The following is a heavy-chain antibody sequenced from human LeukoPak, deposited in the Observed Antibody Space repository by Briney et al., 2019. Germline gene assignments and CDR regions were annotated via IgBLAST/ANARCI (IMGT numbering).Heavy chain of an antibody. J-gene: IGHJ3*01. V-gene: IGHV3-23*01. CDR1: GFTFSVSA. CDR3: AKDIQLST. CDR2: IGASGGGT. D-gene: IGHD5-24*01. Sequence: GGSLRLSCAASGFTFSVSAMTWVRQAPGKGLEWVSLIGASGGGTYYADSVKGRFTISRDNSKNSLYLQMNSLRGEDTALYFCAKDIQLSTWGLGTMVTVSS.